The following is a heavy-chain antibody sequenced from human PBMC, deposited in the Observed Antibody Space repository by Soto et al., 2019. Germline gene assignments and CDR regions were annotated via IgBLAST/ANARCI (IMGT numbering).Heavy chain of an antibody. D-gene: IGHD3-10*01. CDR1: GYTFTGHY. Sequence: QVQLVQSGAEVKKPGASVKVSCKASGYTFTGHYILWVRQAPGQGLEWMGWVNPISGGTIYAQKFLGWVTMTRDTSTXXXXXXXRXXXXXXXXXXXXXXXXNFGSGELDYWGQGTLVTVSS. J-gene: IGHJ4*02. CDR2: VNPISGGT. V-gene: IGHV1-2*04. CDR3: XXXXNFGSGELDY.